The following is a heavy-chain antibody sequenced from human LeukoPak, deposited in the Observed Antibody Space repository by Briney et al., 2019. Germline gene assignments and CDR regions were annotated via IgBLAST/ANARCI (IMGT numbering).Heavy chain of an antibody. CDR2: INSDGSTT. J-gene: IGHJ3*02. V-gene: IGHV3-74*01. CDR1: GFTFSNAW. D-gene: IGHD3-22*01. CDR3: AGATYYNDSSGYADI. Sequence: GGSLRLSCAASGFTFSNAWMSWVRQAPGKGLLWVSRINSDGSTTSYADSVKGRFTISRDNAKNTLYLQMNSLRAEDTAVYYCAGATYYNDSSGYADIWGQGTMVTVSS.